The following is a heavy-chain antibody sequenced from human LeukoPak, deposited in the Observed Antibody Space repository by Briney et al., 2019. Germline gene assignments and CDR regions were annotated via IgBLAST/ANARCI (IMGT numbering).Heavy chain of an antibody. J-gene: IGHJ4*02. Sequence: SETLSLTCGVSGVSIDITNYWSWVRQAPGKGLEWIGEISHDGTTNYRPSLRSRVAMSFDRANNQFSLSLTPVTAADTAVYYCTRENRPFCPFAFWGQGVLVTVPS. CDR3: TRENRPFCPFAF. CDR1: GVSIDITNY. D-gene: IGHD2/OR15-2a*01. CDR2: ISHDGTT. V-gene: IGHV4-4*02.